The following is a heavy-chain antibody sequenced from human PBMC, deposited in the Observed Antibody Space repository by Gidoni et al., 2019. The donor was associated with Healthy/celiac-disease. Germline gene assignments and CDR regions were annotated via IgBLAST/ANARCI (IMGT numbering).Heavy chain of an antibody. CDR2: ISWNSGSI. V-gene: IGHV3-9*01. CDR1: GFTFDDYA. Sequence: EVQLVESGGGLVQPGRSLRLSCAASGFTFDDYAMHWVRQAPGKGLEWVSGISWNSGSIGYADSVKGRFTISRDNAKNSLYLQMNSLRAEDTALYYCAKDDQPGYFDLWGRGTLVTVSS. CDR3: AKDDQPGYFDL. J-gene: IGHJ2*01.